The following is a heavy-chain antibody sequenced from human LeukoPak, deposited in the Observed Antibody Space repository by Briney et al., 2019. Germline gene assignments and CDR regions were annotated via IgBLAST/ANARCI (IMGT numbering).Heavy chain of an antibody. CDR2: MNPNSGNT. Sequence: GASVKVSCKASGYTFTSYDINWVRQATGQGLEWMGWMNPNSGNTGYAQKFQGRVTMTRNTSISTAYTELSSLRSEDTAVYYCARGRSTYYYDSSGYYSLDYWGQGTLVTVSS. V-gene: IGHV1-8*01. J-gene: IGHJ4*02. CDR1: GYTFTSYD. CDR3: ARGRSTYYYDSSGYYSLDY. D-gene: IGHD3-22*01.